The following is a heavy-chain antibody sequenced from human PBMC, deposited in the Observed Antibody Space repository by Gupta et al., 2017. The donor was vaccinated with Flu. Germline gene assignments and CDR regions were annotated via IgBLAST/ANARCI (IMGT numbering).Heavy chain of an antibody. D-gene: IGHD5-12*01. Sequence: QLQLQDSDPGRVQPPETLSLMCPLSGGPIDTNSRQWGWVGQSPRKGLEWFATVFYTGYTVYSPSLQSRVTISLDTSKNPYSLKLTSEITSDTDMFYCAKRRQDVSGYHYFVLWGQGTLVSVSP. V-gene: IGHV4-39*01. CDR3: AKRRQDVSGYHYFVL. J-gene: IGHJ4*02. CDR2: VFYTGYT. CDR1: GGPIDTNSRQ.